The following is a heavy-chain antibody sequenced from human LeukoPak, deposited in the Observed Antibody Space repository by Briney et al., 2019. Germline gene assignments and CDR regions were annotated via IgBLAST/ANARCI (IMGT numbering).Heavy chain of an antibody. Sequence: SETLSLTCSVSGDSISGYSWSGIRQSAAKGLEWIGRVYTSGNTNYNPSFKSRVTMSVDTSKKQFSLKLYTVTAADTAVYYCARDNPAGPWGQGTLVTVSS. V-gene: IGHV4-4*07. CDR1: GDSISGYS. D-gene: IGHD1-14*01. J-gene: IGHJ5*02. CDR2: VYTSGNT. CDR3: ARDNPAGP.